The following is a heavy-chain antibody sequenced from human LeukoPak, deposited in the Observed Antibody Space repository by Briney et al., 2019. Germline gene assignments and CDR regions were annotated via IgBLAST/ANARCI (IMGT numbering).Heavy chain of an antibody. J-gene: IGHJ4*02. V-gene: IGHV3-74*01. Sequence: GGSLRLSCTASGFTFNRYWMHWLRQVPGKNVVWVSHSHNDGNSVSYADSVKGRFTVSRDNAKNTLYLQMNRLRPEDTAVYYCVRHNYGYDYWGQGTLVTVS. CDR1: GFTFNRYW. D-gene: IGHD3-10*01. CDR2: SHNDGNSV. CDR3: VRHNYGYDY.